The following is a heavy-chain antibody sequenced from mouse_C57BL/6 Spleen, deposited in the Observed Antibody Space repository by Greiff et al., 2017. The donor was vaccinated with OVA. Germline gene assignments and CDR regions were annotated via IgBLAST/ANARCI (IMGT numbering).Heavy chain of an antibody. J-gene: IGHJ2*01. CDR3: TRPEALSNRYFDY. CDR2: IDPETGGT. CDR1: GYTFTDYE. Sequence: QVQLKQSGAELVRPGASVTLSCKASGYTFTDYEMHWVKQTPVHGLEWIGAIDPETGGTAYNQKFKGKAILTADKSSSTAYMELRSLTSEDSAVYYCTRPEALSNRYFDYWGQGTTLTVSS. V-gene: IGHV1-15*01. D-gene: IGHD2-5*01.